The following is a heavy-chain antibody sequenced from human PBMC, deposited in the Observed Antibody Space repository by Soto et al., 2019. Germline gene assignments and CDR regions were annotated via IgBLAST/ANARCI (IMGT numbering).Heavy chain of an antibody. CDR2: IGGSDGNR. Sequence: EVQLLESGGGLVQPGGSLRLSCAASGFTFNAYAMTWVRQAPGKGLEWVSAIGGSDGNRYYAASVKGRFTISRDNSKDTVDLQMNRLRVEDTAVYYCARVASDYINSVDHWGQGILVTVSS. J-gene: IGHJ4*02. CDR3: ARVASDYINSVDH. D-gene: IGHD4-4*01. CDR1: GFTFNAYA. V-gene: IGHV3-23*01.